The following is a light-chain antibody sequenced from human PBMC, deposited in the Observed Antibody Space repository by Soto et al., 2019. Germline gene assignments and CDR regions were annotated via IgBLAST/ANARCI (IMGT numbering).Light chain of an antibody. CDR2: GNS. CDR1: SSNIGAFFY. V-gene: IGLV1-40*01. Sequence: QSVLTQPPSVSGAPGQRVTISCTGSSSNIGAFFYLYWYQQLPGSSPNLLIYGNSNRSSGVPDRFSGSKSGTSASLAISFFQAEDEADYYCQSYDSRLSGSDVFGTGTKVTVL. CDR3: QSYDSRLSGSDV. J-gene: IGLJ1*01.